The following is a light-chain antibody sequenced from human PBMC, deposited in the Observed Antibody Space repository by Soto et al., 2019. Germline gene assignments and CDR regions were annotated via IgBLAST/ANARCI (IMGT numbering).Light chain of an antibody. J-gene: IGKJ1*01. CDR3: PQRSNWPRT. CDR2: DAF. CDR1: QSVSTY. Sequence: EIVLTQSPATLSLSPGERATLSCRASQSVSTYLAWYQQKPGQAPRLLIYDAFNRATGIPARFSGSGSGTDLTLTISSLEPEDFAVYYCPQRSNWPRTFGQGTKVDIK. V-gene: IGKV3-11*01.